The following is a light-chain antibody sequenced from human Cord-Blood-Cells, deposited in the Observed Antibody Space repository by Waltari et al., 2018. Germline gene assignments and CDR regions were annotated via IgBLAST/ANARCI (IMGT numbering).Light chain of an antibody. CDR3: QQSYSTLYS. CDR1: QSISSY. CDR2: AAS. Sequence: THVPQSPYPPSASVGPRITITCRASQSISSYLNWYQQKPGKAPKLLIYAASTLQSGVPSRFSGSGSGTDFTLTISSLQPEDFATYYCQQSYSTLYSFGQGTKLEIK. J-gene: IGKJ2*03. V-gene: IGKV1-39*01.